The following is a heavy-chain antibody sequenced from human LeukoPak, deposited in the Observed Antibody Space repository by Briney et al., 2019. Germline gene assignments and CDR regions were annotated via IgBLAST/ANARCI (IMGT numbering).Heavy chain of an antibody. Sequence: PGGSLRLSCAASGFTVSSNYMNWVRQAPGKGLEWVSVIYSGGKTYYEESVKGRLTITRDNSKNTLYLQMNSLRAEDTAVYFCARGSYYDSSGYYTAFDNWGQGTLVTVSS. D-gene: IGHD3-22*01. V-gene: IGHV3-53*01. CDR1: GFTVSSNY. CDR2: IYSGGKT. CDR3: ARGSYYDSSGYYTAFDN. J-gene: IGHJ4*02.